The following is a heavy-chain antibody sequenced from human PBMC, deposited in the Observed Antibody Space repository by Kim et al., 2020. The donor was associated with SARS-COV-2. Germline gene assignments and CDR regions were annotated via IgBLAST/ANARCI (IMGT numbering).Heavy chain of an antibody. CDR3: ARGTGYYDSSGYRRRTFDI. V-gene: IGHV4-59*13. CDR2: IYYSGTA. Sequence: SETLSLTCTVSGGSISTYYWSWIRQPPGKGLEWIGYIYYSGTANYNPSLKSRVTISVDTSKNQFSLKLTSVTAADTAVYYWARGTGYYDSSGYRRRTFDIWGQGTMVTVSS. D-gene: IGHD3-22*01. CDR1: GGSISTYY. J-gene: IGHJ3*02.